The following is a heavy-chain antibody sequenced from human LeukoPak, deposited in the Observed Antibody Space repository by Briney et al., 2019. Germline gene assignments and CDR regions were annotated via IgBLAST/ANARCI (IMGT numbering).Heavy chain of an antibody. V-gene: IGHV4-59*08. J-gene: IGHJ3*02. CDR1: GGSINGYY. CDR3: ARHRISVSGPGCAFDI. D-gene: IGHD6-19*01. CDR2: IYYSGST. Sequence: SETLSHTCTVSGGSINGYYWSWIRQPPRKGPEWIGYIYYSGSTIYNPSLKSRITISVDTSKNQYSLKLSSVTAAETAVYYCARHRISVSGPGCAFDIWGQGTMVTVSS.